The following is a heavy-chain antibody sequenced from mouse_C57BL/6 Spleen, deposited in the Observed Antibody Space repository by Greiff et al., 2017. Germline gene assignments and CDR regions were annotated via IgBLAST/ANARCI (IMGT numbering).Heavy chain of an antibody. J-gene: IGHJ4*01. Sequence: VQLKESGPELVKPGDSVKISCKASGYSFTGYFMNWVMQSHGKSLEWIGRINPYNGDTFYNQKFKGKATLTVDKSSSTAHMELRSLTSEDSAVYYCAREGVTTVVGYAMDYWGQGTSVTVSS. V-gene: IGHV1-20*01. D-gene: IGHD1-1*01. CDR2: INPYNGDT. CDR3: AREGVTTVVGYAMDY. CDR1: GYSFTGYF.